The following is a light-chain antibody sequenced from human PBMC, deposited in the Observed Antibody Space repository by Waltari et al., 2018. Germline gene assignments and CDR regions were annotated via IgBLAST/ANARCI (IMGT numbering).Light chain of an antibody. J-gene: IGKJ4*01. CDR3: QQYSSGLT. CDR1: RGVLYTSNNKNY. Sequence: DIVMTQSPDSLAVPLGERATINCQSSRGVLYTSNNKNYLTWYQQKPEQPPRMLIYWASTRESGVPERFSGSGSGTDFTLTISSLQAEDVAVYYCQQYSSGLTFGGGTKVEIK. CDR2: WAS. V-gene: IGKV4-1*01.